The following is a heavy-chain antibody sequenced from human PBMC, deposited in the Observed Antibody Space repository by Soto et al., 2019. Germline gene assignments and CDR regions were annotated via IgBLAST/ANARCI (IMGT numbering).Heavy chain of an antibody. CDR1: GGSISSGGYY. D-gene: IGHD6-19*01. CDR3: ARSIAVAGNGDFDY. Sequence: QVQLQESGPGLVKPSQTLSLTCTVSGGSISSGGYYWSWIRQHPGKGLEWIGYIYYSGRTYYNPSTKGRVTITVDTSKNQVSLKLSAVTAADTAVYYCARSIAVAGNGDFDYWGQGTLVTVSS. CDR2: IYYSGRT. J-gene: IGHJ4*02. V-gene: IGHV4-31*03.